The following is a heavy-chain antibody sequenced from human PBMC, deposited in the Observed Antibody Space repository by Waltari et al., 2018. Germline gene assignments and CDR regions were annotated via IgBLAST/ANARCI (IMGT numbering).Heavy chain of an antibody. Sequence: QLQLQESGSGLVKPSQTLSLTCAVSGGSISSGGYSWSWIRQPPGKGLEWIGYIYHSVSTYYNPSLKSRVTISVDRSKNQFSLKLSSVTAADTAVYYCARSQEIVVVPAAPLGAFDIWGQGTMVTVSS. CDR1: GGSISSGGYS. CDR2: IYHSVST. V-gene: IGHV4-30-2*01. J-gene: IGHJ3*02. CDR3: ARSQEIVVVPAAPLGAFDI. D-gene: IGHD2-2*01.